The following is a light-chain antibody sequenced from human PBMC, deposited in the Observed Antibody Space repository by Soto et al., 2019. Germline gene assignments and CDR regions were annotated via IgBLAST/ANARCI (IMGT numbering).Light chain of an antibody. CDR3: SSYTSSRDVI. CDR2: DVS. Sequence: QSALTQPASVSGSPGQSITISCTGTSSDVGGYNYVSWYQQHPGKAPKLMIYDVSNLPSGVSNRFSGSKSGNTASLTISGLQAEDEADYYCSSYTSSRDVIFGGGTQLTVL. V-gene: IGLV2-14*01. J-gene: IGLJ2*01. CDR1: SSDVGGYNY.